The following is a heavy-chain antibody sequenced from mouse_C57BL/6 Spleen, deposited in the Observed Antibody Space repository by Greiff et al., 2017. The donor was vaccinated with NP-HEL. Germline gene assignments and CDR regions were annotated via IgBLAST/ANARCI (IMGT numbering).Heavy chain of an antibody. J-gene: IGHJ2*01. V-gene: IGHV5-17*01. D-gene: IGHD4-1*01. Sequence: EVKLVESGGGLVKPGGSLKLSCAASGFTFSDYGMHWVRQAPEKGLEWVAYISSGSSTIYYADTVKGRFTISRDNAKNTLFLQMTSLRSEDTAMYYCASSRTGTDFDYWGQGTTLTVSS. CDR2: ISSGSSTI. CDR3: ASSRTGTDFDY. CDR1: GFTFSDYG.